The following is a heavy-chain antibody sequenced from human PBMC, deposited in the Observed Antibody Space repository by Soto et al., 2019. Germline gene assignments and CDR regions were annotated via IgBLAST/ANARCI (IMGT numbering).Heavy chain of an antibody. CDR3: ATGGSDCSSPGCPYWYLDF. J-gene: IGHJ2*01. V-gene: IGHV4-4*02. CDR1: SGSISTNNW. Sequence: QVQLQESGPGLVKPSGTLSLTCAVSSGSISTNNWWSWVRQPPGKGLEWIGEIHHSGTTNYNRSLKSRVAMSVYKHKNQFSLELNPVTAADTAVYYCATGGSDCSSPGCPYWYLDFWRRGTLVSASS. CDR2: IHHSGTT. D-gene: IGHD2-2*01.